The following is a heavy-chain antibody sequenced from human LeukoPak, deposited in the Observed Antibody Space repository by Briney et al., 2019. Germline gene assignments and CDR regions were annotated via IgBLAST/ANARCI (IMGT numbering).Heavy chain of an antibody. CDR2: IYSGGST. J-gene: IGHJ1*01. D-gene: IGHD2-8*01. CDR1: GFTVNSNY. CDR3: ASMYFSQYLQH. Sequence: GGSLRLSCAASGFTVNSNYMSWVRQAPGKGLKWVSVIYSGGSTYYADSVKGRFTISRDNSKNPLYLQMNSLRAEDTAVYYCASMYFSQYLQHWGQGTLVTVSS. V-gene: IGHV3-53*01.